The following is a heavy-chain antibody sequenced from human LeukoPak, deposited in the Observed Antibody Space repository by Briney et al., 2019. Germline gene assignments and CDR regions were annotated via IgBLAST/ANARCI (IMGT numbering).Heavy chain of an antibody. V-gene: IGHV4-38-2*02. CDR2: IYHSGST. D-gene: IGHD6-13*01. J-gene: IGHJ4*02. CDR1: GYSISSGYY. Sequence: SETLSLTCTVSGYSISSGYYWGWIRQPPGKGLEWIGNIYHSGSTYYNPSLKSRVTISVDTSKNQFSLKLTSVTATDTAVYYCARSRRSWSAFDYWGQGTLVTVSS. CDR3: ARSRRSWSAFDY.